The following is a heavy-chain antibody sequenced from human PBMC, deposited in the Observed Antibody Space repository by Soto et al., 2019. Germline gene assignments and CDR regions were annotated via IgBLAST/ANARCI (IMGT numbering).Heavy chain of an antibody. V-gene: IGHV1-2*04. CDR1: GYTFTGYY. CDR3: ATGSSMSRYYFDY. Sequence: ASVKVSCKASGYTFTGYYMHWVRQAPGQGLEWMGWINPNSGGTNYAQKFQGWVTMTRDTSISTAYMELSRLRSDDTAVYYCATGSSMSRYYFDYWGQGTLVTVSS. J-gene: IGHJ4*02. D-gene: IGHD2-8*02. CDR2: INPNSGGT.